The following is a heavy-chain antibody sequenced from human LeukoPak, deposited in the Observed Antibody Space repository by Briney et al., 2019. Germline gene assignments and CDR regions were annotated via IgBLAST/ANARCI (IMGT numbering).Heavy chain of an antibody. CDR3: ARSVPDYTRFDF. J-gene: IGHJ4*02. V-gene: IGHV3-23*05. CDR2: FKTNYNQV. D-gene: IGHD4-11*01. CDR1: GFTFSDYA. Sequence: GGSLRRSCVASGFTFSDYAMNWVRQAPGKGLEWVSTFKTNYNQVYYAESVRGRFTISTDNSKNTAYLQMNSLRVEDTALYYCARSVPDYTRFDFWGQGALVTVSS.